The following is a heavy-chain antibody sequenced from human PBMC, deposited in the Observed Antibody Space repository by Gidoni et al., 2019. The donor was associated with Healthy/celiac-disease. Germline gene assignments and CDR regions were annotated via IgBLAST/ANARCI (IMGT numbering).Heavy chain of an antibody. D-gene: IGHD2-2*01. CDR1: GFSFDDYA. J-gene: IGHJ6*02. V-gene: IGHV3-9*01. Sequence: EVQLVESGGGLVQPGRSLRLSCAASGFSFDDYAMHWVRQAPGKGLEWVSGISWNSGSIGYADSVNGRFTISRDNAKNSLYLQMNSLRAEDTALYDCAKESDVPNYYYGMDVWGQGTTVTVSS. CDR3: AKESDVPNYYYGMDV. CDR2: ISWNSGSI.